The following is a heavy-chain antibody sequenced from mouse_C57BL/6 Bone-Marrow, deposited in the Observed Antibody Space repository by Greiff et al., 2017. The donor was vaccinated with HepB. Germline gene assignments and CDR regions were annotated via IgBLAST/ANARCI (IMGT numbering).Heavy chain of an antibody. J-gene: IGHJ4*01. D-gene: IGHD1-1*01. V-gene: IGHV5-4*01. Sequence: EVQGVESGGGLVKPGGSLKLSCAASGFTFSSYAMSWVRQTPEKRLEWVATISDGGSYTYYPDNVKGRFTISRDNAKNNLYLQLSHLKSEDTAMYYCARGTTVDYYAMDYWGQGTSVTVSS. CDR2: ISDGGSYT. CDR1: GFTFSSYA. CDR3: ARGTTVDYYAMDY.